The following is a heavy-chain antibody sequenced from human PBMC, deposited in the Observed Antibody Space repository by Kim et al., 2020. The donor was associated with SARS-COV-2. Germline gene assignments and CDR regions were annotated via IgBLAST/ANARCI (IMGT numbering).Heavy chain of an antibody. J-gene: IGHJ4*02. Sequence: GGSLRLSCAASGFSFSTYGMHWVRQAPGKGLEWVALTSYDGGNIYHADSVRGRFTVSRDNSKNTVYLQMNSLRDDDTAVYFCAKALDYKYESSLDYWGQGTLVTVSS. CDR2: TSYDGGNI. CDR3: AKALDYKYESSLDY. CDR1: GFSFSTYG. V-gene: IGHV3-30*18. D-gene: IGHD3-22*01.